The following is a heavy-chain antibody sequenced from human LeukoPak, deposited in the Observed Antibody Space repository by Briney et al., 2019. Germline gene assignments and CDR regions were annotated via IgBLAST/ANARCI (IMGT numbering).Heavy chain of an antibody. V-gene: IGHV1-46*01. J-gene: IGHJ2*01. CDR1: GYTFISYY. Sequence: GASVKVSCKASGYTFISYYMHWVRQAPGQGLEWMGIINPSGGSTSYAQKFQGRVTMTRDTSTSTVYMELSSLRSEDTAVYYCARDPGYGDPGNWYFDLWGRGTLVTVSS. CDR2: INPSGGST. CDR3: ARDPGYGDPGNWYFDL. D-gene: IGHD4-17*01.